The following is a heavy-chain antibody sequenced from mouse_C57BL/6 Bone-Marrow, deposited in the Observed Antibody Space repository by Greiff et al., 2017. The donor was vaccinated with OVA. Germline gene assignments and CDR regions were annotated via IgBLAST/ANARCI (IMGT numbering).Heavy chain of an antibody. D-gene: IGHD1-1*01. CDR1: GYTFTSYG. V-gene: IGHV1-81*01. Sequence: VKLQQSGAELARPGASVKLSCKASGYTFTSYGISWVKQRPGQGLEWIGEIYPRSGNTYYNEKFKGKATPTADKSSSTAYMELRSLTSEDSAVDCCALYYYGYAMDYWGQGTSVTVSS. CDR2: IYPRSGNT. J-gene: IGHJ4*01. CDR3: ALYYYGYAMDY.